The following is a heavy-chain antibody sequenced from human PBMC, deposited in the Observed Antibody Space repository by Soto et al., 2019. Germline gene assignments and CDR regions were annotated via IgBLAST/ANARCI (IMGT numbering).Heavy chain of an antibody. CDR3: ARDGPGSYYGSGRGNWFDP. J-gene: IGHJ5*02. V-gene: IGHV4-59*01. D-gene: IGHD3-10*01. Sequence: SETLSLTCTVSGGSISSYYWSWIRQPPGKGLEWIGYIYYSGSTNYNPSLKSRVTISVDTSKNQFSLKLSSVTAADTAVYYCARDGPGSYYGSGRGNWFDPWGQGTLVTVSS. CDR2: IYYSGST. CDR1: GGSISSYY.